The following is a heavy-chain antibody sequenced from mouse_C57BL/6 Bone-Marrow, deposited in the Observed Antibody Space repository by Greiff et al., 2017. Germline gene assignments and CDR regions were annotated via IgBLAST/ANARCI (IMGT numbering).Heavy chain of an antibody. V-gene: IGHV1-66*01. J-gene: IGHJ3*01. CDR2: IYPGSGNT. CDR1: GYSFTSSY. D-gene: IGHD2-5*01. Sequence: QVQLQQSGPELVKPGASVKISCKASGYSFTSSYIHWVKQRPGQGLEWIGWIYPGSGNTKYTEKFKGKATLPADTSSSTAYMQLSSLTSEDSAVYYCARSCYYSNPFAYWGQGTLVTVSA. CDR3: ARSCYYSNPFAY.